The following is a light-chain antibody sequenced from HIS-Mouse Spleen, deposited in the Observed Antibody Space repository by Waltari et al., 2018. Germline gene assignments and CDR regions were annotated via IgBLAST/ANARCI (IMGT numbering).Light chain of an antibody. J-gene: IGLJ2*01. Sequence: QSALTQPASVSGSPGQSITISCTGTRCDVGSYNLVSWYQQPPGKAPKLMIYEGSKRPSGVSNRFSGSKSGNTASLTISGLQAEDEADYYCCSYAGSSTVVFGGGTKLTVL. V-gene: IGLV2-23*01. CDR2: EGS. CDR3: CSYAGSSTVV. CDR1: RCDVGSYNL.